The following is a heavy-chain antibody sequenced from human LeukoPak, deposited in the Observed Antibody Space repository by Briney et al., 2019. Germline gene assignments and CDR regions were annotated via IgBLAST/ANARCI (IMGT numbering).Heavy chain of an antibody. D-gene: IGHD6-13*01. J-gene: IGHJ4*02. CDR3: AKGDSSSWRNSMNY. V-gene: IGHV3-9*01. CDR2: ISWNSGSI. CDR1: GFNFDDHG. Sequence: SGRSLRLSCEGSGFNFDDHGMHWVRQAPGKGLEWVSGISWNSGSIGYADSVKDRFTISRDNAKNSLYLQMNSLRAEDTALYYCAKGDSSSWRNSMNYWGQGTLVTVSS.